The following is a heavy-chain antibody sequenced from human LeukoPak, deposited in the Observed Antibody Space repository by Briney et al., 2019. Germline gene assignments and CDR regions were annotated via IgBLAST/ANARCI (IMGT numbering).Heavy chain of an antibody. CDR2: INHSGST. D-gene: IGHD4-17*01. V-gene: IGHV4-34*01. CDR3: ARGAGVTVTYYFDY. CDR1: GGSFSGYY. J-gene: IGHJ4*02. Sequence: PSETLSLTCAVYGGSFSGYYWSWIRQPLGKGLEWIGEINHSGSTNYNPSLKSRVTISVDTSKNQFSLKLSSVTAADTAVYYCARGAGVTVTYYFDYWGQGTLVTVSS.